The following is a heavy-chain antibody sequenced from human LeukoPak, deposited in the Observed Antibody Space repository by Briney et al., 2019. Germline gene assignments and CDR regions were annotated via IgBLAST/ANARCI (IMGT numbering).Heavy chain of an antibody. D-gene: IGHD7-27*01. V-gene: IGHV3-23*01. CDR3: AKSGDLRYYYYGMDV. Sequence: QPGGSLRLSCAASGFTFSSYAMSWVRQAPGKGLEWVSAISGSGGSTYYADSVKGRFTISRDNSKNTQYLQMNSLRAEDTAVYYCAKSGDLRYYYYGMDVWGQGTTVTVSS. CDR2: ISGSGGST. CDR1: GFTFSSYA. J-gene: IGHJ6*02.